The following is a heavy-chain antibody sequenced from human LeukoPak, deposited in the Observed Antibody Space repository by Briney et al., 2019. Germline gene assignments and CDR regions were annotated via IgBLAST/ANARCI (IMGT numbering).Heavy chain of an antibody. CDR2: ISGSGGST. CDR1: GFTFSSYA. D-gene: IGHD4-23*01. CDR3: AKGLLLYYYYYYGMDV. Sequence: GGSLRLSCAASGFTFSSYAMSWVRQAPGKGLEWVSAISGSGGSTYYADSVKGRFTISRDNSKNTLYLQMNSLRAEDTAVYYCAKGLLLYYYYYYGMDVWGQGTTVTVSS. V-gene: IGHV3-23*01. J-gene: IGHJ6*02.